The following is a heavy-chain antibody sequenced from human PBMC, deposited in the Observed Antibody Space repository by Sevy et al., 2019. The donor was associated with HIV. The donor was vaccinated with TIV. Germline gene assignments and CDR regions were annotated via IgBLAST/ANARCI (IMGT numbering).Heavy chain of an antibody. V-gene: IGHV3-30*02. CDR2: IGYDGSNE. D-gene: IGHD2-8*02. CDR1: GFTFSNHG. J-gene: IGHJ3*02. Sequence: GGSRRLSWAASGFTFSNHGMHWVRQAPGKGLEWVAFIGYDGSNEYYGDSMKGRFTLSRDNSKDTLYLQMNSLRPEDTAVYFCAKDRKVLLVVYAIPFDVFDIWGHGTMVTVSS. CDR3: AKDRKVLLVVYAIPFDVFDI.